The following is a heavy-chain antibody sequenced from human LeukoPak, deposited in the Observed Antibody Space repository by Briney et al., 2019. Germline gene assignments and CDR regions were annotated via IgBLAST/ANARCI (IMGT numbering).Heavy chain of an antibody. V-gene: IGHV3-11*01. CDR3: ARDTVAGQIYFDH. Sequence: SGGSLRLSCAASGFTFSDFYMSWIRQAPGKGLQWISSISSTGSTTFYADSVKGRFTISRDNAKNSLYLQVDSLRVGDTAVYYCARDTVAGQIYFDHWGQGTLVTVPS. CDR2: ISSTGSTT. CDR1: GFTFSDFY. D-gene: IGHD6-19*01. J-gene: IGHJ4*02.